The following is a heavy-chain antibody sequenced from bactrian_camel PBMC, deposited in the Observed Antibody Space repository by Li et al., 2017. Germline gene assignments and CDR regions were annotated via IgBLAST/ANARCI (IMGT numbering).Heavy chain of an antibody. V-gene: IGHV3S28*01. CDR3: GAYVDSGY. CDR1: GLSFSSNC. CDR2: IYTHIGST. Sequence: HLQLVESGGGPVEAGGSLRLSCTASGLSFSSNCLGWFRQGPGKRREGVGLIYTHIGSTDIADSVKGRFTISRDDSKNTLYLQMNSLKSEDTAVYYCGAYVDSGYWGQGTQVTVS. D-gene: IGHD1*01. J-gene: IGHJ6*01.